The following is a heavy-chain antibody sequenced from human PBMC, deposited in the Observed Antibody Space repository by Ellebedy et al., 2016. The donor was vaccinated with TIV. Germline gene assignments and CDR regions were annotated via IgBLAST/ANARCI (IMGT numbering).Heavy chain of an antibody. D-gene: IGHD4-17*01. CDR2: IKQDGSEE. J-gene: IGHJ4*02. Sequence: PGGSLRLSCVGSGFSITNYWMSWVRQAPGKGPEWVANIKQDGSEEYYVYSVKGRFTISRDNAKNSMYLQMKSLRSEDTGVYFCASGAYGDFPTGFDYWGQGTQVTVSS. CDR1: GFSITNYW. CDR3: ASGAYGDFPTGFDY. V-gene: IGHV3-7*01.